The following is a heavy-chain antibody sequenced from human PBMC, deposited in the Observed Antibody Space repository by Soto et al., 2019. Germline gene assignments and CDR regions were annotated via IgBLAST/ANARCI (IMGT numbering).Heavy chain of an antibody. CDR2: ISSSSSTI. CDR1: GFTFSSYS. CDR3: ARANYYGSPGDFDY. V-gene: IGHV3-48*01. J-gene: IGHJ4*02. Sequence: EVQLVESGGGLVQPGGSLRLSCAASGFTFSSYSMNWVRQAPGKGLGRVSYISSSSSTIYDAHSVKGRFTISRDNAKNSLYLQTNSLRAEDTAVYYCARANYYGSPGDFDYWGQGTLVTVSS. D-gene: IGHD3-10*01.